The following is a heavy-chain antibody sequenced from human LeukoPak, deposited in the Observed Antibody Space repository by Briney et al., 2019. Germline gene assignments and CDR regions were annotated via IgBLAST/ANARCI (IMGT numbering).Heavy chain of an antibody. V-gene: IGHV4-59*11. CDR1: GGSISSHY. CDR2: IYYSGRT. J-gene: IGHJ4*02. Sequence: SETLSLTCTVSGGSISSHYWSWIRQPPGKGLDWIGYIYYSGRTNYNTSLKSRVTISVDTSKNKFSLKLSSVTAADTAVYYCAKGWDYYDSSDAIYNFDYWGQGTLVTVSS. CDR3: AKGWDYYDSSDAIYNFDY. D-gene: IGHD3-22*01.